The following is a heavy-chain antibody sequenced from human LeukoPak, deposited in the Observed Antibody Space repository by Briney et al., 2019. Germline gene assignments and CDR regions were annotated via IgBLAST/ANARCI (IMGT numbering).Heavy chain of an antibody. CDR1: GFTFSSYA. D-gene: IGHD3-10*01. CDR3: AKDGYYGSGSYPGY. J-gene: IGHJ4*02. V-gene: IGHV3-23*01. Sequence: GGSLRLSCAASGFTFSSYAMSWVRQAPGKGLEWVSAISGSGGSTYYADSVKGRLTISRDNSKNTLYLQMNSLRAEDTAVYYCAKDGYYGSGSYPGYWGQGTLVTVSS. CDR2: ISGSGGST.